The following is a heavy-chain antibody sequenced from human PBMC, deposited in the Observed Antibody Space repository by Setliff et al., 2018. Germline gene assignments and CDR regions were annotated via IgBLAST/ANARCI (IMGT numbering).Heavy chain of an antibody. Sequence: SETLSLTCAVYGGSFSSYYWSWIRQPPGKSLEWIGYIHYSGSPNYNPSLESRVTISVDTSKNQFSLRLNSATAADTAVYYCARLRGAFDDWGQGTLVTVSS. CDR1: GGSFSSYY. V-gene: IGHV4-59*01. CDR2: IHYSGSP. J-gene: IGHJ4*02. D-gene: IGHD3-16*01. CDR3: ARLRGAFDD.